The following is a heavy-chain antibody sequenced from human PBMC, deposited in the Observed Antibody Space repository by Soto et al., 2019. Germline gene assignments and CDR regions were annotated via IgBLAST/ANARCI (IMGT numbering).Heavy chain of an antibody. CDR3: AREISYYDSSGYYYVYFDY. CDR1: GGSISSGGYY. Sequence: QVQLQESGPGLVKPSQTLSLTCTVSGGSISSGGYYWSWIRQHPGKGLEWIGYIYYSGSTYYNPSLKSRVTLSVDTSKNPFSLQLSSVTAADTAVYYCAREISYYDSSGYYYVYFDYWGQGTLVTVSS. CDR2: IYYSGST. V-gene: IGHV4-31*03. J-gene: IGHJ4*02. D-gene: IGHD3-22*01.